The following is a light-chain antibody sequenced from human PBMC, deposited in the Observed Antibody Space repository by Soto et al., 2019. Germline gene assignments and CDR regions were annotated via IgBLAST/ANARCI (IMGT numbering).Light chain of an antibody. Sequence: FMLTQPHSVSESPGKTVTISCTRSSGGIASNYVQWYQQRPGSAPTTVIHEDNQRPSGVPDRFSGSIDSSSNSASLTVSGLKTEDEADYYCQSYDPNNHVVFGGGTQLTVL. V-gene: IGLV6-57*04. J-gene: IGLJ2*01. CDR1: SGGIASNY. CDR3: QSYDPNNHVV. CDR2: EDN.